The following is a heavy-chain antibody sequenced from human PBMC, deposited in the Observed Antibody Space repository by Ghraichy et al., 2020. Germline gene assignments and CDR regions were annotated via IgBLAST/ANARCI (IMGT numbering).Heavy chain of an antibody. CDR3: ARFAPLGYCSGGSCYSYYGMDV. CDR1: GGSISSYY. J-gene: IGHJ6*02. Sequence: SETLSLTCTVSGGSISSYYWSWIRQPPGKGLEWIGYIYYSGSINYNPSLKSRVTISVDTSKNQFSLKLSSVTAADTAVYYCARFAPLGYCSGGSCYSYYGMDVWGQGTTVTVSS. D-gene: IGHD2-15*01. CDR2: IYYSGSI. V-gene: IGHV4-59*01.